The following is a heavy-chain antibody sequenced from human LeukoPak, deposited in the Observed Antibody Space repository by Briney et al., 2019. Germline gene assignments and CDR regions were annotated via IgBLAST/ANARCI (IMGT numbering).Heavy chain of an antibody. V-gene: IGHV3-21*01. CDR1: GFTFSSYS. J-gene: IGHJ4*02. D-gene: IGHD3-22*01. CDR3: ARDSSGYYDY. CDR2: ISSSSSYI. Sequence: GGSLRLSCAASGFTFSSYSMNWVRQAPGKWLEWVSSISSSSSYIYYADSVKGRFTISRDNAKNSLYLQMNSLRAEDTAVYYCARDSSGYYDYWGQGTLVTVSS.